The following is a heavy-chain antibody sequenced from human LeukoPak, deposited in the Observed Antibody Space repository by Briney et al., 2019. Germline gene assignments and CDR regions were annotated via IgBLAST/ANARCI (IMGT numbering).Heavy chain of an antibody. CDR3: AKRDGACGGDCSAPYFFDY. CDR1: GFSFSNYA. CDR2: ISSSGVST. J-gene: IGHJ4*02. D-gene: IGHD2-21*02. V-gene: IGHV3-23*01. Sequence: GGSLSLSCAASGFSFSNYAMSWVRQAPGKGLEWVSAISSSGVSTYYADSVKGRFTISRDNSKNTVYLQMNSLRAEDTAVYYCAKRDGACGGDCSAPYFFDYWGQGTLVTVSS.